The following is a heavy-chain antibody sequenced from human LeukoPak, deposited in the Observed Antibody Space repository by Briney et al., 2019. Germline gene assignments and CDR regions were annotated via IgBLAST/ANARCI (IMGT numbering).Heavy chain of an antibody. J-gene: IGHJ4*02. V-gene: IGHV3-23*01. CDR3: SKWKAIVLVPAARSPIDY. CDR2: ISGSGGST. CDR1: GFTFSSYA. D-gene: IGHD2-2*01. Sequence: GGSLRLSCAASGFTFSSYAMSWVRQAPGKGLEWVSAISGSGGSTYYADSVKGRFTISRDNSKHTLYLQMNSLRAEDTAVYYCSKWKAIVLVPAARSPIDYWGQGTLVTVSS.